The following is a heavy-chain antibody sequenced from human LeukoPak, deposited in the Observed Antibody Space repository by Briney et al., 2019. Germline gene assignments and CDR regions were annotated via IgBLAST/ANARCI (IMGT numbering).Heavy chain of an antibody. V-gene: IGHV3-7*03. CDR1: GFTFSSYW. CDR2: IKQEGSEK. CDR3: VRAMNS. D-gene: IGHD1/OR15-1a*01. J-gene: IGHJ4*02. Sequence: GGSLRLSCAASGFTFSSYWMSRVRQAPGKGLEWVANIKQEGSEKYYVDSVKGRFTISRDNAKNLLFLQMNSLRAEDTAVYYCVRAMNSWGQGTLVTVSS.